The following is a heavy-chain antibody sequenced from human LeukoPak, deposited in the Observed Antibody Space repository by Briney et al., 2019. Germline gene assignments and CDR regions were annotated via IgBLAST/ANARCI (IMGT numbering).Heavy chain of an antibody. CDR1: GGSLSGYY. V-gene: IGHV4-34*01. CDR3: ARIGYSYANFDY. CDR2: INRSGST. J-gene: IGHJ4*02. D-gene: IGHD5-18*01. Sequence: SETLSLTCAVYGGSLSGYYWSRIRQPPGKGLEWIGEINRSGSTNYNPSLKSRVTISVDTSKNQFSLKLSSVTAADTAVYYCARIGYSYANFDYWGQGTLVTVSS.